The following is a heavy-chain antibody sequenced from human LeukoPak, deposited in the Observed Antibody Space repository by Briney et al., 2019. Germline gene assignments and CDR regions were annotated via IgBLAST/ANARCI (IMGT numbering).Heavy chain of an antibody. D-gene: IGHD4-11*01. CDR3: ARGDSDYSNLYYYYYYMDV. V-gene: IGHV4-59*11. J-gene: IGHJ6*03. CDR2: IYYSGST. CDR1: GGSISSHY. Sequence: SETLSLTCTVSGGSISSHYWSWIRQPPGKGLEWIGYIYYSGSTNYNPSLKSRVTISVDTSKNQFSLKLSSVTAADTAVYYCARGDSDYSNLYYYYYYMDVWGKGTTVTVSS.